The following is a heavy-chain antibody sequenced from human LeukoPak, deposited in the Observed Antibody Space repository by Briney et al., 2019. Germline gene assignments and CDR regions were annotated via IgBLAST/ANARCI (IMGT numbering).Heavy chain of an antibody. J-gene: IGHJ4*02. CDR3: ARDGADVYGRAFYY. CDR2: IHASGTT. CDR1: GGSISSYF. V-gene: IGHV4-4*07. D-gene: IGHD3-10*01. Sequence: PSETLSLTCNVSGGSISSYFWTWIRRPAGKGLEWIGRIHASGTTNYNSSLKSRVSMSVDTSKNQFSLKLTSVTAADTAVYFCARDGADVYGRAFYYWGQGTLVSVSS.